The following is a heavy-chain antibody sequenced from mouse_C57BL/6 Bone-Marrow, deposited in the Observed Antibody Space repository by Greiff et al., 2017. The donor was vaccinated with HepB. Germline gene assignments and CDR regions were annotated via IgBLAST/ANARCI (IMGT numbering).Heavy chain of an antibody. CDR2: IYPGSGNT. CDR1: GYSFTSYY. J-gene: IGHJ3*01. V-gene: IGHV1-66*01. Sequence: LMKPGASVKISCKASGYSFTSYYIHWVKQRPGQGLEWIGWIYPGSGNTKYNEKFKGKATLTADTSSSTAYMQLSSLTSEDSAVYYCARRPWFAYWGQGTLVTVSA. CDR3: ARRPWFAY.